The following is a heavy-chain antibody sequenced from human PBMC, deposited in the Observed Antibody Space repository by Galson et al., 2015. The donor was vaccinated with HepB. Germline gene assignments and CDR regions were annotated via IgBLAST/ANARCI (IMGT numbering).Heavy chain of an antibody. CDR2: ISSSSSTI. V-gene: IGHV3-48*01. D-gene: IGHD2-21*02. CDR3: ARDDYYFDY. J-gene: IGHJ4*02. Sequence: SLRLSCAASGFTFSSYSMNWVRQAPGKGLEWVSYISSSSSTIYYADSVKGRFTISRDNAKNSLYLQMNSLRAEDTAVYYCARDDYYFDYWGQGTLVTVSS. CDR1: GFTFSSYS.